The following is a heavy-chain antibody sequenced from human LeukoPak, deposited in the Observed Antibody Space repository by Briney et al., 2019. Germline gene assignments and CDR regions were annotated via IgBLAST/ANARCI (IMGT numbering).Heavy chain of an antibody. J-gene: IGHJ4*02. CDR2: INHSGST. CDR3: ARGSCSSTCCYTV. Sequence: SETLSLTCAVYGGSFSGYYWSWIRQPPGKGLEWIGEINHSGSTNYNPSLKSRVTISVDTSKNQFSLKLSSVTAADTAVYYCARGSCSSTCCYTVWGQGTLVTVSS. D-gene: IGHD2-2*02. CDR1: GGSFSGYY. V-gene: IGHV4-34*01.